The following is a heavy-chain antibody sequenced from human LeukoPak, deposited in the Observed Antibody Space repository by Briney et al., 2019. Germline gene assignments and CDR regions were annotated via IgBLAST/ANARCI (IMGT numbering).Heavy chain of an antibody. CDR1: GYTLTELS. Sequence: ASVKVSSKVSGYTLTELSMHWVRQAPGKGLEWMGGFDPEDGETIYAQKFQGRVTMTEDTSTDTAYMELSSLRSEDTAVYYCATDGYSSSWYFDYWGQGTLVTVSS. CDR2: FDPEDGET. J-gene: IGHJ4*02. D-gene: IGHD6-13*01. CDR3: ATDGYSSSWYFDY. V-gene: IGHV1-24*01.